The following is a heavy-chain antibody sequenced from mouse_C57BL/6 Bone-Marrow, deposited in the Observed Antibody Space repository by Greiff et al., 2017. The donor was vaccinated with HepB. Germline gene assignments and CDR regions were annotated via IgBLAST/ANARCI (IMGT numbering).Heavy chain of an antibody. Sequence: QVQLQQPGAELVMPGASVKLSCKASVYTFTSYWMHWVKQRPGQGLEWIGEIDPSDSYTNYNQKFKGKSTLTVDKSSSTAYMQLSSLTSEDSAVYYCARTYGSSFYYAMDYWGQGTSVTVSS. J-gene: IGHJ4*01. CDR3: ARTYGSSFYYAMDY. CDR2: IDPSDSYT. D-gene: IGHD1-1*01. V-gene: IGHV1-69*01. CDR1: VYTFTSYW.